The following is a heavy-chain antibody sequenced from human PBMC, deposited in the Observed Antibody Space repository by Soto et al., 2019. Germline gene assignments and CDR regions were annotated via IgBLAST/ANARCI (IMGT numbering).Heavy chain of an antibody. CDR2: IYYSGST. CDR1: GGSISSGGYY. Sequence: PSETLSLTCTVSGGSISSGGYYWSWIRQHPGKGLEWIGYIYYSGSTYYNPSLKSRVTISVDTSKNHFSLELASVTAADTAVFYCARALLVPADHYYYGMDVWGQGTTVTVSS. D-gene: IGHD2-2*01. J-gene: IGHJ6*02. V-gene: IGHV4-31*03. CDR3: ARALLVPADHYYYGMDV.